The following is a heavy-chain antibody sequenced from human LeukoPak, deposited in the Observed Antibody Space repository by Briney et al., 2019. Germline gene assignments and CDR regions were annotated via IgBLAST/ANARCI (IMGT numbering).Heavy chain of an antibody. J-gene: IGHJ3*02. CDR2: VSGSGRTT. D-gene: IGHD3-10*01. CDR3: AKSQRLWFGGNDAFHI. Sequence: GGSLRLSCAASGFTFSNYGVSWVRQAPGKGLEWVSGVSGSGRTTYFADSVKGRFTISRDNSKNTVYLQMDSLRAEDTAVYYCAKSQRLWFGGNDAFHIWGQGTMVTVSS. CDR1: GFTFSNYG. V-gene: IGHV3-23*01.